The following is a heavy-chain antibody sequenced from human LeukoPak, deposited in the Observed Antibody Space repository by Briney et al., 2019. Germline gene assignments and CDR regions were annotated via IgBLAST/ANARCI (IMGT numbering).Heavy chain of an antibody. CDR1: GYTFTSYD. D-gene: IGHD6-13*01. V-gene: IGHV1-8*01. J-gene: IGHJ4*02. CDR3: ARYEIAAAISN. Sequence: ASVKVSCKASGYTFTSYDINWVRQATGQGLEWMGWMNPNSGNTGYAQKFQGRVTTTRNTSISTAYMELSSLRSEDTAVYYCARYEIAAAISNWGQGTLVTVSS. CDR2: MNPNSGNT.